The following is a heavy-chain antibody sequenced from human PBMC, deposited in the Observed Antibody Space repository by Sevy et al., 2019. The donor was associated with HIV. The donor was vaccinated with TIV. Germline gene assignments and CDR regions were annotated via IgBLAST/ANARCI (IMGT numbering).Heavy chain of an antibody. D-gene: IGHD5-18*01. Sequence: GGSLRLSCTASGFTFSDYYMSWIRQAPGKGLEWVSDISSSRTYASHADSVKGRFTISRDNAKNSLYLQMNNLRAEDTAVYYCARVRYKYGQNYLDFWGQGTLVTVSS. V-gene: IGHV3-11*06. CDR1: GFTFSDYY. CDR2: ISSSRTYA. J-gene: IGHJ4*02. CDR3: ARVRYKYGQNYLDF.